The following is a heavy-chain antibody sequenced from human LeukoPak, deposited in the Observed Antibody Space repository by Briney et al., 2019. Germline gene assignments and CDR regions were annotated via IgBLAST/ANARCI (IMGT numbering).Heavy chain of an antibody. CDR3: ARDDNYGIFVNVDY. J-gene: IGHJ4*02. Sequence: ASVKVSCKASGYTFTRSAMNWVRQAPGQGLEWMGWISTSTGDTKYTQKFQGRVTLTTDTSTSTAYMELSSLRSDDTAVYYCARDDNYGIFVNVDYWGQGTLVTVSS. D-gene: IGHD4-11*01. CDR1: GYTFTRSA. V-gene: IGHV1-18*01. CDR2: ISTSTGDT.